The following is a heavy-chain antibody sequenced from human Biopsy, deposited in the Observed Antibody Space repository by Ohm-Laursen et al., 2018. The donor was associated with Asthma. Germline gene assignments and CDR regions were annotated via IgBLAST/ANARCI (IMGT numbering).Heavy chain of an antibody. CDR2: IITVFGTT. CDR3: AKCQVDYSSGRSLLLKKIYYSGMDV. CDR1: GGTLSNFA. Sequence: VKISCKALGGTLSNFAISWVRQAPGQGLEWLGGIITVFGTTNYAQKFQGRVTITADESTSTAYMEVTSLRSEDTAIYYCAKCQVDYSSGRSLLLKKIYYSGMDVWGQGTAVTVSS. D-gene: IGHD3-22*01. V-gene: IGHV1-69*13. J-gene: IGHJ6*02.